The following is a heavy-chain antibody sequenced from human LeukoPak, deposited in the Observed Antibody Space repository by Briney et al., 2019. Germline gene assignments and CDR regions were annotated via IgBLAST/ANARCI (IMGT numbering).Heavy chain of an antibody. CDR1: GYSFTSYW. J-gene: IGHJ5*02. Sequence: GESLKISVKGSGYSFTSYWIGWVRQMPGKGLEWMGIIYPGDSDTRYSPSFQGQVTISADKSISTAYLQWSGRKPSNTPCYYCARAKGYCSGGSCLSFDPCGQGKVVTVSS. CDR2: IYPGDSDT. D-gene: IGHD2-15*01. CDR3: ARAKGYCSGGSCLSFDP. V-gene: IGHV5-51*01.